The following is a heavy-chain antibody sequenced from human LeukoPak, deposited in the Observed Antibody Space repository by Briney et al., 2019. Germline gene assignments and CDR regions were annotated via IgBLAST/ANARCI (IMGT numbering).Heavy chain of an antibody. CDR3: ARDFPQYYDSSGYYPY. CDR2: TVWNGAVI. J-gene: IGHJ4*02. Sequence: GGSLRLSCAASGFTLADFAMHWVRQVPGKGLEWVSGTVWNGAVIDYADSVKGRFTISRDNAKNSLYLQMNSLRAEDTAVYYCARDFPQYYDSSGYYPYWGQGTLVTVSS. V-gene: IGHV3-9*01. D-gene: IGHD3-22*01. CDR1: GFTLADFA.